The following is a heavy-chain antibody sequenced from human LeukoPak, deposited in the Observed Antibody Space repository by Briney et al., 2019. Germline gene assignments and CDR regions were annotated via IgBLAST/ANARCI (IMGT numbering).Heavy chain of an antibody. CDR1: GHTFTSYG. CDR3: ARDAMTSVTTSPYYFDY. CDR2: ISAYNGNT. J-gene: IGHJ4*02. V-gene: IGHV1-18*01. D-gene: IGHD4-17*01. Sequence: GASVKVSCKASGHTFTSYGISWVRQAPGQGLEWMGWISAYNGNTNYAQKLQGRVTMTKDTSTSTVYMELSSLRSGDTAVFHCARDAMTSVTTSPYYFDYWGQGTLVTVSS.